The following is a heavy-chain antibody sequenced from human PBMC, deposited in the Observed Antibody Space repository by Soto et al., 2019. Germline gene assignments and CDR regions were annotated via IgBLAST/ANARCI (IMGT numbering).Heavy chain of an antibody. CDR1: GFTFSSYA. J-gene: IGHJ4*02. CDR2: ISYDGSNK. D-gene: IGHD6-19*01. CDR3: ARVTQAVAADY. V-gene: IGHV3-30-3*01. Sequence: GGSLRLSCAASGFTFSSYAMHWVRQAPGKGLEWVAVISYDGSNKYYADSVKGRFTISRDNSKNTLYLQMNSLRAEDTTVYYCARVTQAVAADYWGQGTLVTVSS.